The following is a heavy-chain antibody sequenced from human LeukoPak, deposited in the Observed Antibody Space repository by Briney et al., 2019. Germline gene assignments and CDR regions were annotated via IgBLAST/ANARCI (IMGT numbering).Heavy chain of an antibody. Sequence: ASVKVSCKASGYTFTGYYMHWVRQAPGQGLEWMGWINPNSGGTNYAQKFQGRVTMTRDTSISTAYMELSRLRSDDTAVYYCARDLVGWKTGFFDSSGYSDYWGQGTLVTVSS. CDR2: INPNSGGT. CDR3: ARDLVGWKTGFFDSSGYSDY. J-gene: IGHJ4*02. V-gene: IGHV1-2*02. D-gene: IGHD3-22*01. CDR1: GYTFTGYY.